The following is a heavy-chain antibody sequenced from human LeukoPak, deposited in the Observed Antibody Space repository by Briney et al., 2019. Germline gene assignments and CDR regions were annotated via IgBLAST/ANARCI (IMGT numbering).Heavy chain of an antibody. D-gene: IGHD2-21*02. CDR1: GFTFSTYA. CDR2: INPDGSST. Sequence: GGSLRLSCATSGFTFSTYALSWVRQAPGKGLVWVSRINPDGSSTSYADSVNGRFTVSRDNAKNTLYLQVNSLRAEDTAVYFCTRELPREVTLDYWGQGTLVTVSS. J-gene: IGHJ4*01. CDR3: TRELPREVTLDY. V-gene: IGHV3-74*01.